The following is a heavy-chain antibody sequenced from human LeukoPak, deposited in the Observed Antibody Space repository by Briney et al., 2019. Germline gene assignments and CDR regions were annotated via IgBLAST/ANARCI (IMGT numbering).Heavy chain of an antibody. CDR2: ISSSGTTM. Sequence: PGGSLRLSCAASKFTFSDPYMGWMRLSPGKGLAWVSYISSSGTTMYYADSVKGRFTISRDNAKNSLYLQMNSLRAEDTAVYYCARAAGSYAFDIWGQGTMVTVSS. V-gene: IGHV3-11*04. J-gene: IGHJ3*02. CDR3: ARAAGSYAFDI. D-gene: IGHD3-10*01. CDR1: KFTFSDPY.